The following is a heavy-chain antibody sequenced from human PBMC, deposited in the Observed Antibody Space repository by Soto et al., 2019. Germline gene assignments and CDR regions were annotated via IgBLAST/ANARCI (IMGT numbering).Heavy chain of an antibody. CDR1: GFTFNNAW. J-gene: IGHJ3*02. D-gene: IGHD2-21*01. CDR2: SKSNTDGGTT. V-gene: IGHV3-15*01. Sequence: GWSLRLSCAASGFTFNNAWMTWVRQAPGTGLEWVGQSKSNTDGGTTDYAAPVKGRFTISRDDSRNTLYLQMNSLITEDTAVYYCTTVGLRDDEFDIWGQGTMVTLSS. CDR3: TTVGLRDDEFDI.